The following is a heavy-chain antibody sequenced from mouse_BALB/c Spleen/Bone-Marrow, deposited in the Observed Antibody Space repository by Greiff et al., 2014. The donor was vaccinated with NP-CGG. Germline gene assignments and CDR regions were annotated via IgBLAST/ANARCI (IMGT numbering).Heavy chain of an antibody. J-gene: IGHJ4*01. D-gene: IGHD1-1*01. CDR3: ARYYRYYYAMDY. V-gene: IGHV14-3*02. CDR2: IDPANGNT. Sequence: VQLQQSGAELVKPGASVKLSCTASGFNIKDTYMHWVKQRPEQGLEWIGRIDPANGNTKYDPKFQGKATITADTSSNTAYLQLSSLTSEDTAVYYRARYYRYYYAMDYWGQGTSVTVSS. CDR1: GFNIKDTY.